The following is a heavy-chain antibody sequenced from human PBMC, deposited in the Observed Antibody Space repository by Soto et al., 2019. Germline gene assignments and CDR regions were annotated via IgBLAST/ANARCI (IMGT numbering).Heavy chain of an antibody. CDR1: GGTFSSYA. CDR3: ARQPGGYYDSRENYGMDV. V-gene: IGHV1-69*13. D-gene: IGHD3-22*01. CDR2: IIPIFGTA. J-gene: IGHJ6*02. Sequence: SVKVSCKASGGTFSSYAISWVRQAPGQGLEWMGGIIPIFGTANYAQKFQGRVTITADESTSTAYMELSSLRSEDTAVYYCARQPGGYYDSRENYGMDVWGQGTTVTVSS.